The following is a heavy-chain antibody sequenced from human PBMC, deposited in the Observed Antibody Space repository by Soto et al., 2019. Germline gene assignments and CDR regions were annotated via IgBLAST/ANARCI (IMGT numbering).Heavy chain of an antibody. J-gene: IGHJ4*02. CDR1: GGSISNSNW. Sequence: QVQLQESGPGLVKPSGTLSLTCAVFGGSISNSNWWTWVRQPPGKGLDWIGEIFHSGSTNYNSSLMGRVTISVDKANNQFSLKLSSGTAADTAVYYCAHRPIVGAAIWGQGTGVTVSS. CDR2: IFHSGST. D-gene: IGHD1-26*01. V-gene: IGHV4-4*02. CDR3: AHRPIVGAAI.